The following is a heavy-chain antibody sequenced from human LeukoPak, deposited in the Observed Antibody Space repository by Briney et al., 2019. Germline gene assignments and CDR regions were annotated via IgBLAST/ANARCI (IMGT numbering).Heavy chain of an antibody. CDR2: IRYDGSNK. V-gene: IGHV3-30*02. CDR3: ARSYGSGSNYYYYYMDV. D-gene: IGHD3-10*01. CDR1: GFTFNKYG. J-gene: IGHJ6*03. Sequence: PGGSLRLSCAGFGFTFNKYGMHWVRQAPGKGLEWVAFIRYDGSNKYYADSVKGRFTISRDNSKNTLYLQMNSLIAEDTAVYYCARSYGSGSNYYYYYMDVWGKGTTVTVSS.